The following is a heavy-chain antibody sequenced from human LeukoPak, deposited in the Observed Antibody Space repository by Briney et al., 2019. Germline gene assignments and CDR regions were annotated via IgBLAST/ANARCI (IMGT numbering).Heavy chain of an antibody. Sequence: GGSLRLSCAASGFTFTINAMSWVRQAPGEGLEWVSGISSSAAGTYYADPVKGRFTISRDNSKNMVYLQMNSLRVEDTAVYYCARSYFGSGTFNGFDYWGQGTLVTVSS. D-gene: IGHD3-10*01. J-gene: IGHJ4*02. CDR3: ARSYFGSGTFNGFDY. CDR2: ISSSAAGT. CDR1: GFTFTINA. V-gene: IGHV3-23*01.